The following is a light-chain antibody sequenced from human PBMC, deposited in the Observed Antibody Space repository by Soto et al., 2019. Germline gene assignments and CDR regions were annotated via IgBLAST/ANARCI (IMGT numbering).Light chain of an antibody. Sequence: DIQMTQSPSTLSASVGDRVTITCRARQSISSWLAWYQQKLVRAPRLLIYGASTWGTGVPPRFTGSGSGTEFTLTISSLQSEDFAVYYCQQYNSWPITFGQGTRLEN. CDR1: QSISSW. J-gene: IGKJ5*01. CDR2: GAS. CDR3: QQYNSWPIT. V-gene: IGKV1-5*01.